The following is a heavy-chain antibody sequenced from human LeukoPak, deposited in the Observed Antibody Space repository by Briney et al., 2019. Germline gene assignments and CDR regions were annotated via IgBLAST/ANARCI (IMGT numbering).Heavy chain of an antibody. J-gene: IGHJ4*02. D-gene: IGHD2-8*01. CDR1: GYTFTSYD. CDR2: MNPNSGNT. CDR3: ARHAIPSPATRVGTIDY. Sequence: ASVKVSCKASGYTFTSYDINWVRQATGQGLEWMGWMNPNSGNTGYAQKFQGRVTMTRNTSISTAYMELSSLRSEDTAVYYCARHAIPSPATRVGTIDYWGQGTLVTVSS. V-gene: IGHV1-8*01.